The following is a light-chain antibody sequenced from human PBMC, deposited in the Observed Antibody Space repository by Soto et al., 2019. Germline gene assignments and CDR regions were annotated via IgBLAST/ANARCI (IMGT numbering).Light chain of an antibody. CDR2: WAS. CDR3: QQYYSTPLT. CDR1: QIVLYSSNNKNY. Sequence: DVVMTQSPDSLAVSVGDRATINCKSSQIVLYSSNNKNYLAWYQQKPGQPPKLLIYWASTRESGVPDRFSGSGSGTDFTLTISSLQAEDVAVYYCQQYYSTPLTFGGGTKVDIK. J-gene: IGKJ4*01. V-gene: IGKV4-1*01.